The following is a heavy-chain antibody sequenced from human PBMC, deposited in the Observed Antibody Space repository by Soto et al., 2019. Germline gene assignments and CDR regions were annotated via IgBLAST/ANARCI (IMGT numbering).Heavy chain of an antibody. CDR3: ARRTAGWYFDL. J-gene: IGHJ2*01. V-gene: IGHV3-64*01. CDR2: ISSLGDST. CDR1: GFMFNSYA. D-gene: IGHD2-21*02. Sequence: EVQLVESGGGLVQPGGSLRLSCAASGFMFNSYAMHWVRQAPGKGLEYVSAISSLGDSTFYANSVKDRFTISRDNSTNTLYLQMGSLRAEDMAVYYCARRTAGWYFDLWGRGTLVTVSS.